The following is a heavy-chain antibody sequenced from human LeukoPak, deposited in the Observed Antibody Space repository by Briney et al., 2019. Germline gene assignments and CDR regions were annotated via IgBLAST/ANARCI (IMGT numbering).Heavy chain of an antibody. Sequence: SQTLSLTCTVSGGSISSGTYYWSWIRQHPGKGLEWIGYIYHNGSTYYNPSLKSRITISVDTSKNQFSLKLSSVSAADTAVYYCASLGVFYYDSPYWGQGTLVTVSS. D-gene: IGHD3-22*01. CDR1: GGSISSGTYY. CDR3: ASLGVFYYDSPY. V-gene: IGHV4-31*03. J-gene: IGHJ4*02. CDR2: IYHNGST.